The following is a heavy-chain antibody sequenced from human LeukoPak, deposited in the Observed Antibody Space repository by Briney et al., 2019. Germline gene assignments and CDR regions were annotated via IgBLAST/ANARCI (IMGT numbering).Heavy chain of an antibody. Sequence: SETLSLTCTVSGVSISSHNYYWGWIRQPPGKGLEWIGSIYYSGTTYYNPSLKSRVTISIDMSKNQFSLRLSSVTAADTAVYYCARHIGLRNSSDYWGQGTLVTVSS. V-gene: IGHV4-39*01. CDR1: GVSISSHNYY. J-gene: IGHJ4*02. CDR3: ARHIGLRNSSDY. CDR2: IYYSGTT. D-gene: IGHD2/OR15-2a*01.